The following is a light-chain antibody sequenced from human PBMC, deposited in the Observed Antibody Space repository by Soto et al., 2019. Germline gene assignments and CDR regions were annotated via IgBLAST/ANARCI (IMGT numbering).Light chain of an antibody. Sequence: ENVLTQSPATLSLSPGDTATLSCRATQSLRNYLAWYQQKPGQAPRLLIYDASHRAAGIPARFSGSGFGTDFTLTISSLEPEDAAVYYCQQRSNWPPITFGQGTRLEIK. J-gene: IGKJ5*01. CDR3: QQRSNWPPIT. V-gene: IGKV3-11*01. CDR2: DAS. CDR1: QSLRNY.